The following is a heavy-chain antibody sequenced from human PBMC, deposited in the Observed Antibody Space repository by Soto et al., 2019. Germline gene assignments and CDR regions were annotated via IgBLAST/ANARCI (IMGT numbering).Heavy chain of an antibody. CDR2: ISGSGGST. Sequence: GGSLRLSCGASGFTFSSYGMSWVRQAPGEGLEWVSGISGSGGSTYYADSVKGRFTISRDNSKNTLYLQMYSLRAEDTAVYYCEKTGPGSSYGYYFDSWGQGTLVTVYS. CDR3: EKTGPGSSYGYYFDS. CDR1: GFTFSSYG. D-gene: IGHD5-18*01. J-gene: IGHJ4*02. V-gene: IGHV3-23*01.